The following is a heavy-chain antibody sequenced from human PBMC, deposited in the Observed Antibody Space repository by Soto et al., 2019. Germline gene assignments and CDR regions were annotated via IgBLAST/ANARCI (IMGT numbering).Heavy chain of an antibody. V-gene: IGHV3-74*01. CDR1: GFVFTNFW. Sequence: LRLSCEACGFVFTNFWMHWVRHVPGKGLVWVARIDTSGHSTNYAESVKGRFTISRDNAKNTVSLQMNSLRVEDTGVYYCAKDSWYFDLWSQGSQVTVSS. D-gene: IGHD6-13*01. CDR2: IDTSGHST. CDR3: AKDSWYFDL. J-gene: IGHJ4*02.